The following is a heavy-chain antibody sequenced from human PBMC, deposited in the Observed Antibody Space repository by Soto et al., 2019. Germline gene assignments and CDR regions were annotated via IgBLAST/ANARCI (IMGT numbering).Heavy chain of an antibody. CDR1: GASISSTDW. V-gene: IGHV4-4*02. D-gene: IGHD1-26*01. CDR2: IHQSGMT. J-gene: IGHJ4*02. CDR3: ARVYSGSYFDY. Sequence: QVRLQESGPGLVKPSGTLSLTCAVSGASISSTDWWSWVRQPPGKGLEWIGEIHQSGMTNYNPSLKSRVTISLDKSKKQFSLNLSSVTAADTAVYHCARVYSGSYFDYWGQGTLVTVSS.